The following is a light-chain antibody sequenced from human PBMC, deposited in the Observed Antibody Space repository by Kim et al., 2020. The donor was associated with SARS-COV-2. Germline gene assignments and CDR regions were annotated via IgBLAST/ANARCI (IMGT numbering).Light chain of an antibody. CDR3: LLYSGGARVV. CDR1: TGPVTSGFY. J-gene: IGLJ2*01. V-gene: IGLV7-43*01. Sequence: GGTVTLPCGSNTGPVTSGFYPSWFQQRPGQAPRALIYDTNKKHSWTPARFSGSLLGGKAALTLSGVQPEDEADYYCLLYSGGARVVFGGGTQLTVL. CDR2: DTN.